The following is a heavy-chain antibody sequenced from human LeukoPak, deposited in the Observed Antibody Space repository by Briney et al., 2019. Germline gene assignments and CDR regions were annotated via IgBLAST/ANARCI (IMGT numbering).Heavy chain of an antibody. J-gene: IGHJ6*03. Sequence: SETLSLTCAVYGGSFSGYYWSWIRQPPGKGLEWIGEINHSGSTNYNPSLKSRVSISVDTSKNQFSLKLSSVTAADTAVYYCARGRGYCSSTSCYIGTTYYYYVDVWGKGTTITVSS. CDR1: GGSFSGYY. D-gene: IGHD2-2*02. CDR3: ARGRGYCSSTSCYIGTTYYYYVDV. CDR2: INHSGST. V-gene: IGHV4-34*01.